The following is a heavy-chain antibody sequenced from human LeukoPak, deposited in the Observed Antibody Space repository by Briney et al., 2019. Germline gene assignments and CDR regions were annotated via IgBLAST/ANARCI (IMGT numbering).Heavy chain of an antibody. CDR3: AKDLKGYSSSWGPDY. CDR1: GFTFSSYW. CDR2: IKQDGSEK. J-gene: IGHJ4*02. Sequence: GGSLRLSCAASGFTFSSYWMSWVRQAPGKGPEWVANIKQDGSEKYYVDSVKGRFTISRDNSKNSLYLQMNSLRTEDTALYYCAKDLKGYSSSWGPDYWGQGTLVTVSS. V-gene: IGHV3-7*03. D-gene: IGHD6-13*01.